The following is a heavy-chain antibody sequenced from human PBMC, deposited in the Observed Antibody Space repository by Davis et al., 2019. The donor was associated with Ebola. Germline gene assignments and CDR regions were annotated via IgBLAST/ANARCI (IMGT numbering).Heavy chain of an antibody. Sequence: PSETLSLTCTVSGGSISSYYWSWIRQPPGKGLEWIGYIYYSGSTNYNPSLKSRVTISVDTSKNQFSLKLSSVTAADTAVYYCARQAEDDFWSGYYTGRGYAFDIWGQGTMVTVSS. V-gene: IGHV4-59*01. D-gene: IGHD3-3*01. CDR2: IYYSGST. CDR1: GGSISSYY. J-gene: IGHJ3*02. CDR3: ARQAEDDFWSGYYTGRGYAFDI.